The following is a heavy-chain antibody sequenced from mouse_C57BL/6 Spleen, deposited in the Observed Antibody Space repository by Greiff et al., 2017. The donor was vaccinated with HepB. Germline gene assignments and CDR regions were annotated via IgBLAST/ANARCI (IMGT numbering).Heavy chain of an antibody. J-gene: IGHJ1*03. Sequence: VQLQQSGAELVKPGASVKISCKASGYAFSSYWMNWVKQRPGKGLEWIGQIYPGDGDTNYNGKFKGKATLTADKSSSTAYMQLSSLTSEDSAVYFCARPLLLYWYFDVWGTVTTVTVSS. CDR2: IYPGDGDT. V-gene: IGHV1-80*01. CDR1: GYAFSSYW. CDR3: ARPLLLYWYFDV. D-gene: IGHD2-10*01.